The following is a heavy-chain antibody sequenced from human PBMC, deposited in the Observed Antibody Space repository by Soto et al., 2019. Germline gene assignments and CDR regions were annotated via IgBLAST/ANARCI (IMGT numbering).Heavy chain of an antibody. V-gene: IGHV5-10-1*01. CDR2: IDPRDSYT. D-gene: IGHD2-21*01. CDR1: GYTFTTFW. J-gene: IGHJ5*02. Sequence: GESLKISCTGFGYTFTTFWISWVRQMPGRGLEWMGRIDPRDSYTNYSPSFQGHVTISVDKSINTAYLQWGSLKASDAAMYYCARIYCVTSTCDSWFDPWGQGTLVTVSS. CDR3: ARIYCVTSTCDSWFDP.